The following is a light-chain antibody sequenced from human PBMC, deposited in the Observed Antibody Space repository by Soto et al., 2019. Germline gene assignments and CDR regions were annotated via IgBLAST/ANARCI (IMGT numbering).Light chain of an antibody. Sequence: EIVLTQSPGTLSLSPGERATLSCRASQSVSSSYLAWYQQKPGQAPRLLIYGASSSATGIPDRFSGSGSGTAFTLTISRLEPEDIAVYYCQQSARSPLTFGGRTKLEIK. CDR1: QSVSSSY. V-gene: IGKV3-20*01. CDR2: GAS. J-gene: IGKJ4*01. CDR3: QQSARSPLT.